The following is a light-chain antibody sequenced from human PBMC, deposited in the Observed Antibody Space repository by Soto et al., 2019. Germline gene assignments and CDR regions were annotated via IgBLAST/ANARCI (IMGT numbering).Light chain of an antibody. CDR2: DAS. CDR3: HQCSFWHRNT. Sequence: MVKNSPATLSLSQRASATLSFRASQNVDNYLAWYQQKPRQAPRLLIFDASNRATGMPARFSGSGSGTAFTITISSLEHEDYAVYYCHQCSFWHRNTFGQGTLLEIK. V-gene: IGKV3-11*01. CDR1: QNVDNY. J-gene: IGKJ5*01.